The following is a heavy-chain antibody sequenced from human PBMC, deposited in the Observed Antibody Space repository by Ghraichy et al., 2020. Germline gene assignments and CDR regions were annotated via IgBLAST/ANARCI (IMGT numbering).Heavy chain of an antibody. V-gene: IGHV4-59*01. J-gene: IGHJ6*02. Sequence: SETLSLTCTVSGGSISSYYWSWIRQPPGKGLEWIGYIYYTGGTNSNPSLKSRVAISVDTSKNQFSLKLSSVTAADTAVYYCAREAGHGMDVWGQGTTVTVSS. CDR3: AREAGHGMDV. CDR2: IYYTGGT. CDR1: GGSISSYY.